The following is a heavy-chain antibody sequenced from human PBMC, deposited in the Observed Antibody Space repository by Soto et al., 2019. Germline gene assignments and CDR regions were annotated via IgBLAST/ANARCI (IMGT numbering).Heavy chain of an antibody. J-gene: IGHJ5*02. Sequence: PSETLSLTCSVSGASISSYYWTWIGQPPGGGLEWIGYMHHTQGTNDNPSLRGRVHMSIDTSMNQFSLRLTSVTAADTAVYYCARVPFVGYFDWLDPWGHGTLVTVSS. CDR2: MHHTQGT. CDR3: ARVPFVGYFDWLDP. V-gene: IGHV4-59*01. CDR1: GASISSYY. D-gene: IGHD3-9*01.